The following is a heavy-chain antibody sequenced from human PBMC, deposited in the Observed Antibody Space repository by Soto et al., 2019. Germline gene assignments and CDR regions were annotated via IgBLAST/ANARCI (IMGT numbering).Heavy chain of an antibody. V-gene: IGHV3-30-3*01. Sequence: QVQLVESGGGVVQPGRSLRLSCAASGFTFSSYAMHWVRQAPGKGLEWVAVISYDGSNKYYADSVKGRFTISRDNSKNTLNLQMNSLRAEDTAVYYCARDRPDYDFWSGPGGWFDPWGQGTLVTVSS. CDR1: GFTFSSYA. CDR2: ISYDGSNK. CDR3: ARDRPDYDFWSGPGGWFDP. J-gene: IGHJ5*02. D-gene: IGHD3-3*01.